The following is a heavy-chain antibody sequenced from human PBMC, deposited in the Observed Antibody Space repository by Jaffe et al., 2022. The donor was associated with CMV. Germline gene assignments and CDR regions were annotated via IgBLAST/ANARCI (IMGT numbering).Heavy chain of an antibody. CDR3: AREGFCNGGDCSLYPYDYYYMDV. CDR2: ISSYNAKT. J-gene: IGHJ6*03. Sequence: QVQLVQSGPELRRPGASVKVSCKASGYTFARYGISWVRQVPGQGLEWIGWISSYNAKTNYAQKFQGRVIMTIDTSTRTAYLEVRSLRSEDTAVYYCAREGFCNGGDCSLYPYDYYYMDVWGKGTTVTVSS. D-gene: IGHD2-15*01. V-gene: IGHV1-18*01. CDR1: GYTFARYG.